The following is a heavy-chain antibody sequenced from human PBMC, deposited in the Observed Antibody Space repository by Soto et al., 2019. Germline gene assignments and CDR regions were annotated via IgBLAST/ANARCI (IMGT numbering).Heavy chain of an antibody. CDR2: ISAYNGNT. CDR3: GRGASQFVELPTL. Sequence: ASVKVSCKASGYTFTSYGISWVRQAPGQGLEWMGWISAYNGNTNYAQNLQGRVTMTTDTSTSTAYMELRSLRTDGPAEYYCGRGASQFVELPTLWGQGTPVPVCS. CDR1: GYTFTSYG. J-gene: IGHJ4*02. D-gene: IGHD3-3*01. V-gene: IGHV1-18*01.